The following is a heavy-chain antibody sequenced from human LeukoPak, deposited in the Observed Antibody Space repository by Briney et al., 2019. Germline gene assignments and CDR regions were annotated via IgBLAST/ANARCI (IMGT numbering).Heavy chain of an antibody. CDR2: ISSSSSTI. J-gene: IGHJ4*02. V-gene: IGHV3-48*04. CDR1: GFTFSIFG. D-gene: IGHD3-9*01. CDR3: ARVRRYFDWLLWDY. Sequence: GGSLRLSCAASGFTFSIFGLNWVRQAPGKGLEWVSYISSSSSTIYYADSVKGRFTISRDNAKNSLYLQMNSLRAEDTAVYYCARVRRYFDWLLWDYWGQGTLVTVSS.